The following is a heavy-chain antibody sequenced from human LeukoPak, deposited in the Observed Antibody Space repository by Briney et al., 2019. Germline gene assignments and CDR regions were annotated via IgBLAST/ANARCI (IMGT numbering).Heavy chain of an antibody. V-gene: IGHV3-33*01. CDR1: GFTFSSYG. CDR3: ARDLVSYSSSWYPDAFDI. Sequence: PGRSLRLSRAASGFTFSSYGMHWVRQAPGKGLEWVAVIWYDGSNKYYADSVKGRFTISRDNSKNTLYLQMNSLRAEDTAVYYCARDLVSYSSSWYPDAFDIWGQGTMVTVSS. J-gene: IGHJ3*02. CDR2: IWYDGSNK. D-gene: IGHD6-13*01.